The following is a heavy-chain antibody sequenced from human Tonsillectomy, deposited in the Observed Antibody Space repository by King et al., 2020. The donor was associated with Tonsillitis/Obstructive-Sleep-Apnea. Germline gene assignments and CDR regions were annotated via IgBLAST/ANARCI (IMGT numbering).Heavy chain of an antibody. CDR1: AGSISSYY. D-gene: IGHD3-22*01. CDR2: IYYSGST. CDR3: ARVLLGYYVTSGYYWYFDL. V-gene: IGHV4-59*01. J-gene: IGHJ2*01. Sequence: QLQESGPGLVKPSETLSLTCTVSAGSISSYYWSWIRQPPGKGLEWIGYIYYSGSTSYNPSLKSRVTISVDTSKNQFSLKLSSVTAADTAVYYCARVLLGYYVTSGYYWYFDLWGRGTLVTVSS.